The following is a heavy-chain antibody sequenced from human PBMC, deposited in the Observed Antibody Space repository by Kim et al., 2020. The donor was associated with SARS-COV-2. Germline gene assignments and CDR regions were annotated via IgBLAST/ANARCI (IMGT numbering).Heavy chain of an antibody. V-gene: IGHV3-23*01. CDR2: VSGGGEST. D-gene: IGHD1-26*01. Sequence: GGSLRLSCAASGFSFSNYAMSWVRQAPGKGLEWVSAVSGGGESTYYADSVKGRFTVSRDNSKDTLSLQMNSLRAEDTAVYYCAKDGFGWSYLDYFDYWGQGALVTVSS. CDR3: AKDGFGWSYLDYFDY. CDR1: GFSFSNYA. J-gene: IGHJ4*02.